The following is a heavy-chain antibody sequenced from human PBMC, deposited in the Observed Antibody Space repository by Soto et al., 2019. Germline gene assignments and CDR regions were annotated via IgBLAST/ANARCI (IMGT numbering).Heavy chain of an antibody. CDR3: ARHRGIVATTKFDY. D-gene: IGHD5-12*01. CDR1: GGSISSRGYY. J-gene: IGHJ4*02. Sequence: PSETLSLTCTVSGGSISSRGYYWGWIRQPPGKGLEWIGTIYYSGSTYYNPSLKSRVTISVDTSKNQFSLKLSSVTAADTAVYYCARHRGIVATTKFDYWGQGTLVTVSS. CDR2: IYYSGST. V-gene: IGHV4-39*01.